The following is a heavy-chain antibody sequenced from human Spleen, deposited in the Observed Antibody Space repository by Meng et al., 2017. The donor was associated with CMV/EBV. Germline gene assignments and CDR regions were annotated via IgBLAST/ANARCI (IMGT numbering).Heavy chain of an antibody. Sequence: SETLSLTCTVSGGSITNYYWSWIRQPPGKGLEWIGYIYYSGSTNYNPSLKSRVTISVDTSKNQFSLKLSSVTAADTAVYYCARFRSMGGDYYYGMDVWGQGTTVTVSS. J-gene: IGHJ6*02. CDR3: ARFRSMGGDYYYGMDV. D-gene: IGHD2-21*01. V-gene: IGHV4-59*01. CDR2: IYYSGST. CDR1: GGSITNYY.